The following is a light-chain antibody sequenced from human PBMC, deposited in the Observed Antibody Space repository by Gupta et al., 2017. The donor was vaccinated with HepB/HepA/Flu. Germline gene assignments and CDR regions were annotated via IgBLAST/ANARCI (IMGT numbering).Light chain of an antibody. V-gene: IGKV4-1*01. J-gene: IGKJ1*01. CDR3: QQYYTTPWT. Sequence: DIVMTQSPDSMAVSLGERATINCKSRQSVLNNSNKKKYLAWYQQKPGQPPKLLIYWTFTRESGVPGRFSGSGSGTDFTLTISSLQAEDVAVYYCQQYYTTPWTFGQGTKVEIK. CDR1: QSVLNNSNKKKY. CDR2: WTF.